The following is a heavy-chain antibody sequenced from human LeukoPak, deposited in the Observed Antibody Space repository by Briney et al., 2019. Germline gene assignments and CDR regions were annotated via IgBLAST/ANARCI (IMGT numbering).Heavy chain of an antibody. D-gene: IGHD3-3*01. CDR3: ARDYYDFWSGYYRKYDAFDI. CDR1: GGTFSSYA. Sequence: GASVKVSCKASGGTFSSYAISWVRQAPGQGLEWMGGIIPIFGTANYAQKFQGRVTITADESTSTAYMELSSLRSEDTAVYYCARDYYDFWSGYYRKYDAFDIWGQGTMVTVSS. CDR2: IIPIFGTA. V-gene: IGHV1-69*13. J-gene: IGHJ3*02.